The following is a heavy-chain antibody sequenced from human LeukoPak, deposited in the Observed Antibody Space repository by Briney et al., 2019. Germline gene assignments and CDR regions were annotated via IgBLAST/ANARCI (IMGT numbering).Heavy chain of an antibody. Sequence: GGSLRLSCAASGFTFSRYGMHWVRQAPGRGLEWVALISYDGSYKSYADSVKGRFTISRDNSKNTLYLQMNSLRAEDTAVYYCAKVSLRFLEWLFDAFDIWGQGTMVTVSS. J-gene: IGHJ3*02. CDR1: GFTFSRYG. CDR3: AKVSLRFLEWLFDAFDI. CDR2: ISYDGSYK. V-gene: IGHV3-30*18. D-gene: IGHD3-3*01.